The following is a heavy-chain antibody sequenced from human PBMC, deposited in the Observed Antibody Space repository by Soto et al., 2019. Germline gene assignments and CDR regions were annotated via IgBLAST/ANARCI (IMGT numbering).Heavy chain of an antibody. J-gene: IGHJ6*02. Sequence: SETLSLTCSVSGDSISNLDYFWAWIRQPPGQALEYIGYIYKSATTYYNPSFESRVAISVDTSKSQFSLNVTSVTAADTAVYYCARGWRYCSSTSCYLGYYGMDVWGQGTTVTVSS. CDR2: IYKSATT. D-gene: IGHD2-2*01. V-gene: IGHV4-30-4*01. CDR3: ARGWRYCSSTSCYLGYYGMDV. CDR1: GDSISNLDYF.